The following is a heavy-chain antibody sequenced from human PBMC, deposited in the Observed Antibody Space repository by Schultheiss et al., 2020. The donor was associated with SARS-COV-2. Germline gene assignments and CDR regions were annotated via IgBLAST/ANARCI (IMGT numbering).Heavy chain of an antibody. CDR1: GGSFSGYY. J-gene: IGHJ4*02. CDR2: INHSGST. Sequence: SETLSLTCAVYGGSFSGYYWSWIRQPPGKGLEWIGEINHSGSTNYNPSLKSRVTISVDTSKNQFSLKLSSVTAADTAVYYCARAPDYYYDSSGTGIDYWGQGTLVTVSS. CDR3: ARAPDYYYDSSGTGIDY. D-gene: IGHD3-22*01. V-gene: IGHV4-34*01.